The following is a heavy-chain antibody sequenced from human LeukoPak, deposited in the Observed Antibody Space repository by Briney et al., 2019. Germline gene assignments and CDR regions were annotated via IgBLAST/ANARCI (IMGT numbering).Heavy chain of an antibody. J-gene: IGHJ6*03. CDR3: AKDGVILAPGVYWYMDV. Sequence: PGGSLRLSCAASGFTFRSSAMSWVRQAPGKGLEWVAFIRNDGGKTYYADSAKGRFTISRDNSRHTLYLQMNSLRAEDTAVFYCAKDGVILAPGVYWYMDVWGRGTTVTVSS. CDR2: IRNDGGKT. CDR1: GFTFRSSA. V-gene: IGHV3-30*02. D-gene: IGHD3-16*02.